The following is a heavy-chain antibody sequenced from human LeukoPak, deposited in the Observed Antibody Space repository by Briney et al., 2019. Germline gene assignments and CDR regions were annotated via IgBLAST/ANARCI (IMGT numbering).Heavy chain of an antibody. CDR1: GFSFNSYP. CDR2: ISKSGGST. V-gene: IGHV3-64*04. CDR3: ASHSSSLDY. D-gene: IGHD6-6*01. J-gene: IGHJ4*02. Sequence: AGGSLRLSCAGSGFSFNSYPMHWIRQAPGKGLDYVSGISKSGGSTYYANSVKGRFTISRDNAKKSLYLQMNSLRAEDTAVYYCASHSSSLDYWGQGTLVTVSS.